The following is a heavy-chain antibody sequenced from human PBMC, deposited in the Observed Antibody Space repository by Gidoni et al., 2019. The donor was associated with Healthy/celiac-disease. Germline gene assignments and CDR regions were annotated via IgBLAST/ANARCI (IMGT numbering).Heavy chain of an antibody. Sequence: EVQLVQSGAEVKKPGESLKISCKGSGYSFTSYWIGWVRQMPGKGLEWMGIIYPGDSDTRYSPSFQGQVTISADKSISTAYLQWSSLKASDTAMYYCARLRLDVVRRSTGTTGGWFDPWGQGTLVTVSS. V-gene: IGHV5-51*03. D-gene: IGHD1-7*01. J-gene: IGHJ5*02. CDR2: IYPGDSDT. CDR3: ARLRLDVVRRSTGTTGGWFDP. CDR1: GYSFTSYW.